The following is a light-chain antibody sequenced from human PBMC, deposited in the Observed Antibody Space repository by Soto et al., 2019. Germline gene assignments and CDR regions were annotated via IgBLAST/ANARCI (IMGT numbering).Light chain of an antibody. CDR2: EVS. J-gene: IGLJ2*01. Sequence: QSALTQPASVSGSPGQSITISCTGTSSDDGGYNYVSWYQQHPGKAPKLMIYEVSNRPSGVSNRFSDSKSGNTASLTISGLQAEDEADYYCSSYTSSSTLVVFGGGTKQTVL. V-gene: IGLV2-14*01. CDR3: SSYTSSSTLVV. CDR1: SSDDGGYNY.